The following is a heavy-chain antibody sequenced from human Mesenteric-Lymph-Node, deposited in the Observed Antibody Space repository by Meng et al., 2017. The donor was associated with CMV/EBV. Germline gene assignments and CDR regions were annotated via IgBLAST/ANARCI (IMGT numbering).Heavy chain of an antibody. D-gene: IGHD5-12*01. CDR2: ITWNGGAV. J-gene: IGHJ6*02. CDR3: VKDRGYRKYYYYYGMDV. Sequence: GGPLRLSCAASGFNFDDYAMHWVRQAPGKGLEWVSGITWNGGAVGYADSVKGRFTISRDNPKNSLYLQMNSLRIEDTALYYCVKDRGYRKYYYYYGMDVWGQGTTVTVSS. CDR1: GFNFDDYA. V-gene: IGHV3-9*01.